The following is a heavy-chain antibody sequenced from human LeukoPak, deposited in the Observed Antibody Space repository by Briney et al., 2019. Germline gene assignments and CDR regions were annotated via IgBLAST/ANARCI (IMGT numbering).Heavy chain of an antibody. Sequence: GGSLRLSCAASGFTFSSYSMNWVRQAPGKGLEWVSSISSSSSSYIYYADSVKGRFTISRDNAKNSLYLQMNSLRAEDTAVYFCARGRRNTAMVYFFDYWGQGTLVTVSS. CDR1: GFTFSSYS. CDR3: ARGRRNTAMVYFFDY. D-gene: IGHD5-18*01. V-gene: IGHV3-21*01. J-gene: IGHJ4*02. CDR2: ISSSSSSYI.